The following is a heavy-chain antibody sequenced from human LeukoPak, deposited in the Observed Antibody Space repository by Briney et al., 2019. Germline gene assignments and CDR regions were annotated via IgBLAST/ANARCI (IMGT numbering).Heavy chain of an antibody. D-gene: IGHD6-6*01. Sequence: SETLSLTCTVSGDSIRNYYWTWIRQPPGKGLEWIGYIYYSGSTDYNPSLKSRVTISVDTSKNQFSLKLNSVTAADTAIYYCARVSSSFNIYYHIDVWGEGTTVTISS. CDR3: ARVSSSFNIYYHIDV. CDR2: IYYSGST. V-gene: IGHV4-59*01. CDR1: GDSIRNYY. J-gene: IGHJ6*03.